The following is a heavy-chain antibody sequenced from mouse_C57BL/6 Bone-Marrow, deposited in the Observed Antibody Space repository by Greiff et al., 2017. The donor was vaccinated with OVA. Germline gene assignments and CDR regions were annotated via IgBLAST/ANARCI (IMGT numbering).Heavy chain of an antibody. D-gene: IGHD4-1*01. CDR2: INPSNGGT. CDR1: GYTFTSYW. Sequence: QVHVKQPGTELVKPGASVKLSCKASGYTFTSYWMHWVKQRPGQGLEWVGNINPSNGGTNYNEKFKSKATLTVDKSSSTAYMQLSSLTSEDSAVYYCARKESWAWFAYWGQGTLVTVSA. V-gene: IGHV1-53*01. J-gene: IGHJ3*01. CDR3: ARKESWAWFAY.